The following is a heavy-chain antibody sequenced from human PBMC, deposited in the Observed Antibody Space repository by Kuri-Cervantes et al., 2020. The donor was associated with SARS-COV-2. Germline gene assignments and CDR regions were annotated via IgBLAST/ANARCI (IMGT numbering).Heavy chain of an antibody. J-gene: IGHJ4*02. D-gene: IGHD6-6*01. CDR2: ISAYNGNT. Sequence: ASVNVSCKASGYTFTSYGISWVRQAPGQGLEWMGWISAYNGNTNYAQKLQGRVTMTTDTSTSTAYMELRSLRSDDTAVYYCARDFGRTNLESIAARPYYWGQGTLVTVSS. V-gene: IGHV1-18*01. CDR3: ARDFGRTNLESIAARPYY. CDR1: GYTFTSYG.